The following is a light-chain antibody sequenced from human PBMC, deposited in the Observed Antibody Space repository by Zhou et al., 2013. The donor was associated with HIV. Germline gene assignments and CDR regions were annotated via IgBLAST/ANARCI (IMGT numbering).Light chain of an antibody. CDR2: GAS. Sequence: EIVLTQSPATLSLSPGERATLSCRASQSVSSSYLAWYQQKPGQAPRLLIYGASSRATGIPARFSGSGSGTEFTLTISRLEPEDFAVYYCQHYGVSPYTFGPGTKLEI. CDR1: QSVSSSY. V-gene: IGKV3-20*01. CDR3: QHYGVSPYT. J-gene: IGKJ2*01.